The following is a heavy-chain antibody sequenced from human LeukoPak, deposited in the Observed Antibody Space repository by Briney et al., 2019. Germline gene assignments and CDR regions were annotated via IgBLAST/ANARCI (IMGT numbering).Heavy chain of an antibody. V-gene: IGHV1-69*04. D-gene: IGHD3-22*01. Sequence: SVKVSCKASGGTFSSYAISWVRQAPGQGLEWMGRIIPILGIANYAQKFQGRVTITADKSTSTAYMELSSLRSEDTAVYYCASFGSAVITSDYWGQGTLVTVSS. CDR3: ASFGSAVITSDY. J-gene: IGHJ4*02. CDR1: GGTFSSYA. CDR2: IIPILGIA.